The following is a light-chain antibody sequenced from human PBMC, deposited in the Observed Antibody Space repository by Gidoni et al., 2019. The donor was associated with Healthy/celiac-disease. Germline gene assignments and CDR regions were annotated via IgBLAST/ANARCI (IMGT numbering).Light chain of an antibody. CDR2: KAS. Sequence: DIQMTPSPSTLSASVGDRVTITCRASQSISSWLAWYQQKPGKAPKLLIYKASSLESGVPSRFSGSRSGTEFTLIISSRQHDDFATYYCQQYNSYSPWTFGQGTKVEIK. CDR3: QQYNSYSPWT. V-gene: IGKV1-5*03. CDR1: QSISSW. J-gene: IGKJ1*01.